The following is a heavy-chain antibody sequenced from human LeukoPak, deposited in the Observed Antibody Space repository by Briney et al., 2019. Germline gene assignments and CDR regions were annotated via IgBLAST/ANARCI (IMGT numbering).Heavy chain of an antibody. CDR3: ARKLRLGGNWLDP. Sequence: ASVKVSCKTSGGTFTSYAITWVRQAPGQGLDWMGKIIPISGTTNYAQKFQGRVTFTADESTSTAYMELSSLRSDETALYYCARKLRLGGNWLDPWGQGTLVTVSS. V-gene: IGHV1-69*15. CDR2: IIPISGTT. D-gene: IGHD1-26*01. J-gene: IGHJ5*02. CDR1: GGTFTSYA.